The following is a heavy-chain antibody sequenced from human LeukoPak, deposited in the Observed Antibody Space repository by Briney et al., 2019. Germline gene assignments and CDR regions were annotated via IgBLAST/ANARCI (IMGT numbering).Heavy chain of an antibody. CDR3: AKAYHDSGCLIDY. CDR1: GITFSSHA. D-gene: IGHD6-19*01. CDR2: IRGNGATT. J-gene: IGHJ4*02. V-gene: IGHV3-23*01. Sequence: GGSLRLSCAASGITFSSHAMTWVRQAPGKGLEWVAAIRGNGATTDYADSVKGRFTISRDNSKSTLYPQMNSLRAEDTAVYYCAKAYHDSGCLIDYWGQGTLVTVSS.